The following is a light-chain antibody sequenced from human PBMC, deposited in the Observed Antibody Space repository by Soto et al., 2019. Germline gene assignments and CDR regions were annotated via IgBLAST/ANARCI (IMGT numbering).Light chain of an antibody. CDR3: SSYTSSSPS. J-gene: IGLJ1*01. CDR1: SGDIGDYNY. Sequence: QSVLTQPASVSGSPGQSITISCVGTSGDIGDYNYVSWYQQHPGKVPKVIIYDVSNRPSGVSYRFSGSKSGNTASLTISGLQAEDEADYYCSSYTSSSPSFGTGTKVTVL. V-gene: IGLV2-14*01. CDR2: DVS.